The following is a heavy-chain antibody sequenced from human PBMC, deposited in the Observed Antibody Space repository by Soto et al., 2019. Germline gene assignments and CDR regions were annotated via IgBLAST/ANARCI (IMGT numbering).Heavy chain of an antibody. V-gene: IGHV4-59*12. J-gene: IGHJ4*02. CDR2: IYYSGST. Sequence: SETLSLTCTVSGGSISSYYWSWIRQPPGKGLEWIGYIYYSGSTNYNPSLKSRVTISVDTSKDQFSLKLSSVTAADTAVYYCARDKITGLFDYWGQGTLVTVSS. CDR1: GGSISSYY. D-gene: IGHD2-8*02. CDR3: ARDKITGLFDY.